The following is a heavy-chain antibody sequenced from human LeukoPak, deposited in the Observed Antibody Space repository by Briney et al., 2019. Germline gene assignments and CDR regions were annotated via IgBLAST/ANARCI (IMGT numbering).Heavy chain of an antibody. CDR1: GFTFDDYA. J-gene: IGHJ6*03. D-gene: IGHD4-23*01. Sequence: HPGGSLRLSCAASGFTFDDYAMHWVRHAPGKGLEWVSGISWNSGSIGYADSVKGRFTISRDNAKNSLYLQMNSLRAEDMALYYCAKASRWSHSGYMDVWGKGTTVTVSS. V-gene: IGHV3-9*03. CDR2: ISWNSGSI. CDR3: AKASRWSHSGYMDV.